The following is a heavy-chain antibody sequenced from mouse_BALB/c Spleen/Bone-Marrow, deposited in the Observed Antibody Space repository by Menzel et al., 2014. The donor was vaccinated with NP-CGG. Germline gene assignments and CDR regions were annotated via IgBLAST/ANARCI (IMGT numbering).Heavy chain of an antibody. CDR2: ISNGGGST. CDR1: GFTFSDYY. V-gene: IGHV5-12*02. D-gene: IGHD2-14*01. CDR3: ARQGYDVTMDC. J-gene: IGHJ4*01. Sequence: EVQGVESGGGLVQPGGSLKLSCATSGFTFSDYYMFWVRQTPEKRLKWVAYISNGGGSTYYPDTVKGRFTISRDNAKNTLYLQISRLKSEDTAMYYCARQGYDVTMDCSGRGTSVAVSS.